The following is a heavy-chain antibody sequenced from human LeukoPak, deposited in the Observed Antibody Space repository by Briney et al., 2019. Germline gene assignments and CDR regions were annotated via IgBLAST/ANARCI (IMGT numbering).Heavy chain of an antibody. CDR3: AKSGQPNGDYLYFDS. CDR1: GFTFRSFG. Sequence: GGSLRLSCAASGFTFRSFGMSWVRQAPGKGLEWVTSISGSGDSTYYAESVKGRFTISRDNSKNTLFLQMNSLTAEDTAVYYCAKSGQPNGDYLYFDSWGQGTLVPVPS. J-gene: IGHJ4*02. D-gene: IGHD4-17*01. V-gene: IGHV3-23*01. CDR2: ISGSGDST.